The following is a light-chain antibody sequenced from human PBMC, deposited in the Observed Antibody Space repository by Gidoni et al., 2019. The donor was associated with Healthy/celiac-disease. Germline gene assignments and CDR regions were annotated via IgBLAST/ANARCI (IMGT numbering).Light chain of an antibody. CDR1: QSISSY. V-gene: IGKV1-39*01. CDR3: HQSHRTPSIT. CDR2: AAS. Sequence: DIQITQSPSSLSPSLGDRGTITCRASQSISSYLNWDQQKPGKAPKLLIYAASSLQSGVPSRFSGSGSGTDFTLTLSSLQPEDFATYFCHQSHRTPSITFGQGTRLEIK. J-gene: IGKJ5*01.